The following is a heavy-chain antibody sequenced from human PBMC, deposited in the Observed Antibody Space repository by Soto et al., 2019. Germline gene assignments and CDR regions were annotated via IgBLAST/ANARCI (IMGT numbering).Heavy chain of an antibody. J-gene: IGHJ5*02. Sequence: GASVKVSCKASGYTFTGYYMHWVRQAPGQGLEWMGWINPNSGGTNYAQKFQGRVTMTRDTSISTAYMELSRLRSDDTAVYYCARDQRPGWWGLPYNWFDPWGQGTLVTVSS. V-gene: IGHV1-2*02. CDR1: GYTFTGYY. CDR3: ARDQRPGWWGLPYNWFDP. CDR2: INPNSGGT. D-gene: IGHD1-26*01.